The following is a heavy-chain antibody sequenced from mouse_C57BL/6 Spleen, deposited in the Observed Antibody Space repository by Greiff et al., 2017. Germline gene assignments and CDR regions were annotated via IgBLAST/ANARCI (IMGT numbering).Heavy chain of an antibody. Sequence: QVQLQQPGTDLVKPGASVKLSCTASGYTFTSYWMHWVKQRPGQGLEWIGNINPSNGGTNYNEKFKSKVTLTVDKSSSTAYMQLSSLTAEDAAVYYCAREDTTVVGYFDVWGTGTTVTVSS. D-gene: IGHD1-1*01. V-gene: IGHV1-53*01. CDR2: INPSNGGT. J-gene: IGHJ1*03. CDR1: GYTFTSYW. CDR3: AREDTTVVGYFDV.